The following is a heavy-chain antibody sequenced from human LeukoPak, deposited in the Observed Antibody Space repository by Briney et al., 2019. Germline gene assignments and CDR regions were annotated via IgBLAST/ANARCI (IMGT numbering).Heavy chain of an antibody. J-gene: IGHJ4*02. V-gene: IGHV3-21*01. CDR2: ISSSSSYI. CDR1: GFTFSSYS. D-gene: IGHD3-16*02. CDR3: ASDRFQRLGGLSAWDY. Sequence: GGSLRLSCAASGFTFSSYSMNWVRQAPGKGLEWVSSISSSSSYIYYADSVKGRFTISRDNAKNSLYLQMNSLRAEDTAVYYCASDRFQRLGGLSAWDYWGQGTLVTVSS.